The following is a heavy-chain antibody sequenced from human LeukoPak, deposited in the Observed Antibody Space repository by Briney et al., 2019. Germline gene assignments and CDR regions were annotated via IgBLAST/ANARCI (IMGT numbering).Heavy chain of an antibody. CDR1: GFTFSSYG. D-gene: IGHD6-6*01. CDR2: IWYDGTNK. CDR3: SGQYSSSSVVDY. V-gene: IGHV3-33*01. Sequence: PGGSLRLSCAASGFTFSSYGIHWVRQAPGKGLEWVAVIWYDGTNKYYADSVKGRFTISRDNSKNTLYLQMNSLRAEDTAIYYCSGQYSSSSVVDYWGQGTLVTVSS. J-gene: IGHJ4*02.